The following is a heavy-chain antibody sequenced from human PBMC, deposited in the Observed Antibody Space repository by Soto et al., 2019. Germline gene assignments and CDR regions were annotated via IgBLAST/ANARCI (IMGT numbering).Heavy chain of an antibody. Sequence: GGSLRLSCTVSGFTFRDHFMAWVRQAPGKGLEWVSDISTTRNYTKYAESVKGRFSMSRDNARNSVYLQMNRLRADDTAVYYCARVSRDYYLSYFDYWGQGAMVTVYS. J-gene: IGHJ4*02. CDR3: ARVSRDYYLSYFDY. D-gene: IGHD3-3*01. CDR1: GFTFRDHF. CDR2: ISTTRNYT. V-gene: IGHV3-11*06.